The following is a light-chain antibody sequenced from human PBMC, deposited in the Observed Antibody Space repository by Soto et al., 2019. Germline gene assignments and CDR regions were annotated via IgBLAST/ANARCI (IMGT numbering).Light chain of an antibody. J-gene: IGLJ1*01. Sequence: SVLTQPASVSGSPGQPITISCTGTSSDVGGYNYVSWYQQHPGKAPKLMIYEVSNRPSGVSNRFSGSKSGNTASLTISGLQAEDEADYYCSSYTSSSTLVFGTGTKVTVL. V-gene: IGLV2-14*01. CDR3: SSYTSSSTLV. CDR1: SSDVGGYNY. CDR2: EVS.